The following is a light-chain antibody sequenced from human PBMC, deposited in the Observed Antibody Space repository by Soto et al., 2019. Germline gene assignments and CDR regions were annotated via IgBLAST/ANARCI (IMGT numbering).Light chain of an antibody. Sequence: DIVMTQSPDSLALSLGERATINCKSSRSVLSSSNNKNFLAWYQQKPRQPPRLLIYWASTRESGVPDRFSGSVSGTDLTLTISSMQAEDVAVYYFQKYYSSPFTFGPGPKVEIK. CDR1: RSVLSSSNNKNF. CDR3: QKYYSSPFT. CDR2: WAS. J-gene: IGKJ3*01. V-gene: IGKV4-1*01.